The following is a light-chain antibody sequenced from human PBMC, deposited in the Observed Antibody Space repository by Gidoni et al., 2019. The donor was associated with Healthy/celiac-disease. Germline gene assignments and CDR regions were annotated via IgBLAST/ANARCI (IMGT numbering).Light chain of an antibody. CDR1: QDISNY. J-gene: IGKJ4*01. CDR2: DAS. Sequence: DIQRTQSPSSLSASVGDRVTITCQASQDISNYLNWYQQKPGKAPKLLIYDASNLETGVPSRFSGSGSGTDFTFTISSLQPEDIATYYCQQYDNPFTFGGGTKVEIK. V-gene: IGKV1-33*01. CDR3: QQYDNPFT.